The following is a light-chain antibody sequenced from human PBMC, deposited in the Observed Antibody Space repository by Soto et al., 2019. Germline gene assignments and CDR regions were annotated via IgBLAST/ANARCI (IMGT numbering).Light chain of an antibody. CDR3: QQYNSYTT. V-gene: IGKV1-5*01. J-gene: IGKJ3*01. CDR2: DAS. Sequence: DIQMTQSPSTLSASVGDRVTITCRASQSSSSWLAWYQQKPGKAPKLLIYDASSLESGVPSRFSGSGSGTEFTLTISCLQPDDFATYYCQQYNSYTTFGPGTKVDIK. CDR1: QSSSSW.